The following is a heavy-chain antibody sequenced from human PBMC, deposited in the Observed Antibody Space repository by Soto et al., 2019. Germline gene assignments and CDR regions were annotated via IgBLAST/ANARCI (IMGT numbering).Heavy chain of an antibody. J-gene: IGHJ6*02. V-gene: IGHV4-39*01. CDR1: GGSISSDSFY. CDR3: ARNQPQRYCSGGTCRPAYGMDV. CDR2: IYYSGDT. Sequence: QLQESGPGLVKSSETLSLTCTVSGGSISSDSFYWAWIRQPPGKGLEWIGIIYYSGDTYYNPSLAGRLTMSADTSNQFSLTLRSVTAADTALYYCARNQPQRYCSGGTCRPAYGMDVWGQGTTVIVSS. D-gene: IGHD2-15*01.